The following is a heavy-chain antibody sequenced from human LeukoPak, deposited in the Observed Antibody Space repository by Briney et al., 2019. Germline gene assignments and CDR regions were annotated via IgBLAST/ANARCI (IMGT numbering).Heavy chain of an antibody. CDR3: ARAPYCTNGVCYSMMAFDI. CDR2: ISYDGSNK. D-gene: IGHD2-8*01. J-gene: IGHJ3*02. V-gene: IGHV3-30*04. CDR1: GFTFSSYA. Sequence: GGSLRLSCAASGFTFSSYAMHRVRQAPGKGLEWVAVISYDGSNKYYADSVKGRFTISRDNSKNTLYLQMNSLRAEDTAVYYCARAPYCTNGVCYSMMAFDIWGQGTMVTVSS.